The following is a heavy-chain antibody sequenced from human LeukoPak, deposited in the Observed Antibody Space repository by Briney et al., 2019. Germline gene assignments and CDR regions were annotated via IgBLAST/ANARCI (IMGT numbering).Heavy chain of an antibody. D-gene: IGHD3-10*01. J-gene: IGHJ4*02. CDR1: GGSISSYY. CDR3: ARAPYGSGSYYGD. Sequence: PSETLSLTCTVSGGSISSYYWSWIRQPPGKGLEWIGYIYDSGSTNYNPSLKSRVTISVDTSKNQFSLKLSSVTAADTAVYYCARAPYGSGSYYGDWGQGTLVTVSS. CDR2: IYDSGST. V-gene: IGHV4-59*01.